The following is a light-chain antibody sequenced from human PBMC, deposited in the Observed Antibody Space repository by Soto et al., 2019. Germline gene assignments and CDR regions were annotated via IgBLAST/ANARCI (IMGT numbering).Light chain of an antibody. V-gene: IGLV2-23*01. J-gene: IGLJ2*01. Sequence: QSALTQPASVSGSPGQSSTISCTGTSSDIGSYNLVSWYQQHPGKAPKLMIYEGRKRPSGGSNRFSGSKSGNTASLTISGIQAEDEADYHCCSSAGRNTPHVRFGGGTKLTVL. CDR2: EGR. CDR1: SSDIGSYNL. CDR3: CSSAGRNTPHVR.